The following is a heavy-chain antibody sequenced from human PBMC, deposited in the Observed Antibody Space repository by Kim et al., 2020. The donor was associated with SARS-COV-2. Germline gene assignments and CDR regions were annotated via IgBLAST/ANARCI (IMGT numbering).Heavy chain of an antibody. Sequence: GGSLRLSCAASGFTFSSYGMHWVRQAPGKGLEWVAVIWYDGSNKYYADSVTGRFTVSRDNSKSTLYLQMNSLRAEDTAVYYCARVSLEPDYYYYYMDVWGKGTTVTVSS. CDR3: ARVSLEPDYYYYYMDV. V-gene: IGHV3-33*01. J-gene: IGHJ6*03. D-gene: IGHD1-1*01. CDR1: GFTFSSYG. CDR2: IWYDGSNK.